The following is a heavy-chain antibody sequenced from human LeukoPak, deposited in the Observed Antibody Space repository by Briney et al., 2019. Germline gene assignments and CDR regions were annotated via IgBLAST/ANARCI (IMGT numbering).Heavy chain of an antibody. V-gene: IGHV4-34*01. CDR1: GGSFSGYY. J-gene: IGHJ4*02. Sequence: PSETLSLTCAVYGGSFSGYYWSWIRQPPGKGREWIGEINHSGGTNYNPSLKSRVTISVDPSKNQSSLKLSSVTAADTAVYYCARGSGIAAVNDYWGQGTLVTVSS. CDR3: ARGSGIAAVNDY. D-gene: IGHD6-13*01. CDR2: INHSGGT.